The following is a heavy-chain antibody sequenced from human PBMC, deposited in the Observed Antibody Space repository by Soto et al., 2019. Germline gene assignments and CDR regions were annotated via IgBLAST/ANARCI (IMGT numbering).Heavy chain of an antibody. Sequence: GGSLRLSCAASGFTFSSYAMSWVRQAPGKGLEWVSAISGSGGSTYYADSVKGRFTISRDNSKNTLYLQMNSLRAEDTAVYYCAKDGAAAGIGGFYYYYGMYVWGQGTTVTASS. CDR1: GFTFSSYA. CDR3: AKDGAAAGIGGFYYYYGMYV. CDR2: ISGSGGST. V-gene: IGHV3-23*01. J-gene: IGHJ6*02. D-gene: IGHD6-13*01.